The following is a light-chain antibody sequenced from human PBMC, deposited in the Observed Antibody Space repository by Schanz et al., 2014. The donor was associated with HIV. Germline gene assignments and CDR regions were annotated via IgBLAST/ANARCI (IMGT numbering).Light chain of an antibody. V-gene: IGLV2-14*03. Sequence: QSALTQPASVSGSPGQSITISCTGTRRDIGAYNYVSWYQQYPGQAPKLIIFDVSNRPSGVSNRFSGSRSGNTASLTISGLQAEDEADYYCCSYARSSTNWMFGGGTKLTVL. CDR1: RRDIGAYNY. J-gene: IGLJ3*02. CDR3: CSYARSSTNWM. CDR2: DVS.